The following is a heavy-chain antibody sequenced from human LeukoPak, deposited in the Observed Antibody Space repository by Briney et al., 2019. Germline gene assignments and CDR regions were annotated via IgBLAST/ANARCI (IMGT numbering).Heavy chain of an antibody. Sequence: GGSLLLSCAASGFPFSSYAMSWVRQAPGKGLEWVSAISGSGGSTYYADSVKGRFTISRDNSKNTLYLQMNSLRAEDTAVYYCAKDRQWLVRGDLDYWGQGTLVTVSS. V-gene: IGHV3-23*01. CDR2: ISGSGGST. D-gene: IGHD6-19*01. CDR1: GFPFSSYA. J-gene: IGHJ4*02. CDR3: AKDRQWLVRGDLDY.